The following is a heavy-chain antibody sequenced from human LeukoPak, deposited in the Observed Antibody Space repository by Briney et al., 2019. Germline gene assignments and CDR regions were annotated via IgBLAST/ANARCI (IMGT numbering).Heavy chain of an antibody. J-gene: IGHJ5*02. CDR1: GFTFSSYA. CDR3: AKLQIPVVAAKGSVGWFDP. D-gene: IGHD2-15*01. CDR2: ISGSGGST. V-gene: IGHV3-23*01. Sequence: HPGGPLRLSCAASGFTFSSYAMSWVRQAPGKGLEWVSAISGSGGSTYYADSVKGRFTISRDNSKNTLYLQMNSLRAEDTAVYYCAKLQIPVVAAKGSVGWFDPWGQGTLVTVSS.